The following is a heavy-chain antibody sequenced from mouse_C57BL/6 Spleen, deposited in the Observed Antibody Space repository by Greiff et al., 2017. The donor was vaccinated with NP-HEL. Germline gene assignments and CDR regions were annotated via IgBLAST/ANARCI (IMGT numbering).Heavy chain of an antibody. J-gene: IGHJ4*01. CDR3: ARYVYPAGFAYGG. V-gene: IGHV1-9*01. D-gene: IGHD3-1*01. CDR2: IIPDSGST. CDR1: GYTFTGYC. Sequence: VQLQESGAELMKPGASVKLSCKATGYTFTGYCIEWVKQRPGHGLEWIGEIIPDSGSTNYNEKFKGKATFTVDKSSNTAYMQLRSLTSEDSAVFYCARYVYPAGFAYGGWGQGITVT.